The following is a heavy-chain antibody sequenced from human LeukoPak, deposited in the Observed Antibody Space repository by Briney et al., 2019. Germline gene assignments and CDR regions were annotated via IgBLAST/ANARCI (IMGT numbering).Heavy chain of an antibody. CDR3: ASQYDSSGYLVGFDY. V-gene: IGHV4-39*01. Sequence: SETLSLTCTVSDGSISSGSYDWGWIRQPPGKGLEWIGSIYYSGSTYYNPSLKSRVTMSVDTSNNQFSLKLSSVTAADTAIYYCASQYDSSGYLVGFDYWGQGTLVTVSS. J-gene: IGHJ4*02. CDR1: DGSISSGSYD. D-gene: IGHD3-22*01. CDR2: IYYSGST.